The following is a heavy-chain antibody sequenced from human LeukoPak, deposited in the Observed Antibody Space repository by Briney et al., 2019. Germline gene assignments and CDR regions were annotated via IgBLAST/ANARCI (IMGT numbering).Heavy chain of an antibody. Sequence: PGGSLRLSCAASGSTFSSHTMNWVRQAPGKGLEWISYISNTGSVIYYADSVKGRFTISRDNAKNSLYLQMNSLRAEDTAVYYCASEIAVVRGVPEQTWGQGTLVTVSS. CDR2: ISNTGSVI. CDR1: GSTFSSHT. J-gene: IGHJ5*02. CDR3: ASEIAVVRGVPEQT. V-gene: IGHV3-21*05. D-gene: IGHD3-10*01.